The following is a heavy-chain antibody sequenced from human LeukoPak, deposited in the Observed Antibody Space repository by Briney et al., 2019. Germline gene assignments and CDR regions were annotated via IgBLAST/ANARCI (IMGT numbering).Heavy chain of an antibody. V-gene: IGHV3-30*02. D-gene: IGHD3-3*01. CDR2: IRYDVSNK. CDR1: GFTFSRYR. CDR3: ANFWRGYPYYYYYYMGV. J-gene: IGHJ6*03. Sequence: GGSLTLSCAASGFTFSRYRMHAVRQATGKGLEGVALIRYDVSNKYYTDSGKGRFTISRDKSKNTLYLQVNSLRAEDTAVYYCANFWRGYPYYYYYYMGVWGKGTTVTVSS.